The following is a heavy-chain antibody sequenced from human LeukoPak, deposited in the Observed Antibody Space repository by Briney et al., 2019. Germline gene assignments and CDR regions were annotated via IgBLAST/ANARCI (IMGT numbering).Heavy chain of an antibody. J-gene: IGHJ6*04. CDR1: GGSFSGYY. CDR2: INHSGST. D-gene: IGHD3-10*01. Sequence: SETLSLTCAVYGGSFSGYYWSWIRQPPGKGLEWIGEINHSGSTNYNPSLKSRVTISVDTSKNQFSLKLSSVTAADTAVYYCARGAVGRGGRVLFYYGMDGWGKGTTVTVSS. CDR3: ARGAVGRGGRVLFYYGMDG. V-gene: IGHV4-34*01.